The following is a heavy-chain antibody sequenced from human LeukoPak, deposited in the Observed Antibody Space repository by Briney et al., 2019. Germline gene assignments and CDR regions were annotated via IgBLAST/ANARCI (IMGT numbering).Heavy chain of an antibody. CDR3: ARVMYYDTRRPDY. CDR1: GYTFTSYD. Sequence: EASVKVSCKASGYTFTSYDINWVRQATGQGLEWMGWMNPNSGNTGYAQKFQGRVTMTRNTSISTAYMELSSLRSEDTAVYYCARVMYYDTRRPDYWGQGTLVTVSS. V-gene: IGHV1-8*01. CDR2: MNPNSGNT. D-gene: IGHD3-22*01. J-gene: IGHJ4*02.